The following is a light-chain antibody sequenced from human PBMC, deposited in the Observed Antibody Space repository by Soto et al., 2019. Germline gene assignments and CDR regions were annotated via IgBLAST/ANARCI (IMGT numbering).Light chain of an antibody. CDR3: MQGTHWHRT. Sequence: DVVMTQSPLSLPVTLGQPASISCRSSQSLVSSDGNTFLNWFHQRPGQSLRRLIYKVSNRDSGVPDRFSGSGSGTDFTLKISRVEAEDGGVYYCMQGTHWHRTVGQGTKVEIK. J-gene: IGKJ1*01. CDR2: KVS. CDR1: QSLVSSDGNTF. V-gene: IGKV2-30*01.